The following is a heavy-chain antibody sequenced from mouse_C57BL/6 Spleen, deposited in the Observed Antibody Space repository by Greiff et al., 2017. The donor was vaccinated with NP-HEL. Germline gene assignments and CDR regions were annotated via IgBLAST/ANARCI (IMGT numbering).Heavy chain of an antibody. CDR2: ISSGSSTI. D-gene: IGHD1-1*01. J-gene: IGHJ3*01. CDR3: ARSPYVRGPFAY. Sequence: DVKVEESGGGLVKPGGSLKLSCAASGFTFSDYGMHWVRQAPEKGLEWVAYISSGSSTIYYADTVKGRFTISRDNAKNTLFLQMTSLRSEDTAMYYCARSPYVRGPFAYWGQGTLVTVSA. CDR1: GFTFSDYG. V-gene: IGHV5-17*01.